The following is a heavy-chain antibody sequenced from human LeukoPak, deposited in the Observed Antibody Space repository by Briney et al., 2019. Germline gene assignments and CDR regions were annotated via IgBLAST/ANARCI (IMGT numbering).Heavy chain of an antibody. Sequence: AGGPLRLSCAASGFTFSSYAMSWVRQAPGKGLEWVSAISGSGGSTYYADSVKGRFTISRDNSKNTLYLQMNSLRAEDTAVYYCAKETGLGYDFWSDLNWFDPWGQGTLVTVSS. D-gene: IGHD3-3*01. CDR2: ISGSGGST. CDR1: GFTFSSYA. V-gene: IGHV3-23*01. CDR3: AKETGLGYDFWSDLNWFDP. J-gene: IGHJ5*02.